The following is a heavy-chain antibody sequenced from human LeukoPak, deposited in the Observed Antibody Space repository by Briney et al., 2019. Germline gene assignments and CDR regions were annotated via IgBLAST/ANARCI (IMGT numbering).Heavy chain of an antibody. CDR3: AKDAHWSADH. V-gene: IGHV3-30*02. J-gene: IGHJ5*02. CDR1: GFTFSSYG. D-gene: IGHD3-3*01. Sequence: GGSLRLSCAASGFTFSSYGMHWVRQAPGKGLEWVAHIRSDENYKHYADSVKGRFTISRDNSKNTVYVQMNNLRPEDTAVYYWAKDAHWSADHWGQGTLVTVSS. CDR2: IRSDENYK.